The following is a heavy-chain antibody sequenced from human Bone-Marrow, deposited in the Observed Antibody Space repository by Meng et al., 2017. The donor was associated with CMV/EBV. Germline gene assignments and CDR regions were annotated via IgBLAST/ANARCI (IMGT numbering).Heavy chain of an antibody. CDR1: GFTVSSNY. CDR2: IYSGGST. V-gene: IGHV3-66*02. D-gene: IGHD3-16*01. J-gene: IGHJ6*04. CDR3: ARDDAEGGMDV. Sequence: GESLKISCAASGFTVSSNYMSWVRQAPGKELEWVSVIYSGGSTYYADSVKGRFTISRDNSKNTLYLQMNSLRAEDTAVYYCARDDAEGGMDVWGEGTTATFSS.